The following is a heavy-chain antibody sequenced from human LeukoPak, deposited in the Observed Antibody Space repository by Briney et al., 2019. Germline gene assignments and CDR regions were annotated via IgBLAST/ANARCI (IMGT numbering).Heavy chain of an antibody. CDR1: GFTFSSYS. D-gene: IGHD3-22*01. Sequence: PGGSLRLSCAASGFTFSSYSMNWVRQAPGKGLEWVSSISSSSSYIYYADSVKGRFTISRDNAKNSLYLQMNSLRAEDTAVHYCARERVGYYYDSSGYFDYWGQGTLVTVSS. V-gene: IGHV3-21*01. CDR3: ARERVGYYYDSSGYFDY. J-gene: IGHJ4*02. CDR2: ISSSSSYI.